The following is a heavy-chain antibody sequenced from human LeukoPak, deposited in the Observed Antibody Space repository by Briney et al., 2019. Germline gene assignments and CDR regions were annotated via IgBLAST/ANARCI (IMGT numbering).Heavy chain of an antibody. V-gene: IGHV4-34*01. D-gene: IGHD5-24*01. CDR1: GGSFSGYY. CDR3: ARDSRGEVATMGFDY. J-gene: IGHJ4*02. Sequence: SETLSLTCAVYGGSFSGYYWSWIRQPPGKGLEWTGEINHSGSTNYNPSLKSRVTISVDTSKNQFSLKLSSVTAADTAVYYCARDSRGEVATMGFDYWGQGTLVTVSS. CDR2: INHSGST.